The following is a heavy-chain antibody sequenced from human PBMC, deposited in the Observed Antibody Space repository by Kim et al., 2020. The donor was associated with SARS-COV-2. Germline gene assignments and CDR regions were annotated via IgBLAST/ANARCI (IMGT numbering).Heavy chain of an antibody. CDR2: IYYSGST. CDR1: GGSISSSSYY. V-gene: IGHV4-39*01. CDR3: ARLRGIAAAGTNYYYYGMDV. D-gene: IGHD6-13*01. J-gene: IGHJ6*02. Sequence: SETLSLTCTVSGGSISSSSYYWGWIRQPPGKGLEWIGSIYYSGSTYYNPSLKSRVTISVNTSKNQFSLKLSSGTAADTAVYYCARLRGIAAAGTNYYYYGMDVWGQGTTVTVSS.